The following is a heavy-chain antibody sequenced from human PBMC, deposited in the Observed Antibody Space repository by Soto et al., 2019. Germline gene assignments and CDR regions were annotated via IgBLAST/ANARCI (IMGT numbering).Heavy chain of an antibody. V-gene: IGHV3-7*03. CDR1: GFTFSGYW. J-gene: IGHJ5*02. CDR3: ARAPYSNAWYRFDP. CDR2: IKHDGSVQ. D-gene: IGHD4-4*01. Sequence: GGSLRLSCEASGFTFSGYWMSWVRQAPGKGLEWVADIKHDGSVQYYVDSVKGRLTISRDNAKKQLYLQMNGLRAEDTALYYCARAPYSNAWYRFDPWGQGTLVTVSS.